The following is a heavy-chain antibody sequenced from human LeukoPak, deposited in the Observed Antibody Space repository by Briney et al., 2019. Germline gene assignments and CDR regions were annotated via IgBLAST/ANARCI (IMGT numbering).Heavy chain of an antibody. V-gene: IGHV3-23*01. CDR1: VLTFSSYA. D-gene: IGHD3-22*01. J-gene: IGHJ4*02. CDR2: ISGCGFST. CDR3: AKKAYYYDSSGYSAYYFDY. Sequence: PGGSLRLSCAASVLTFSSYAMSCVRQAPGKGLEWVSGISGCGFSTYYADSVKGRFTISRDNSKNTLYLQMNSLRAEDTAVYYCAKKAYYYDSSGYSAYYFDYWGQGTLVTVSS.